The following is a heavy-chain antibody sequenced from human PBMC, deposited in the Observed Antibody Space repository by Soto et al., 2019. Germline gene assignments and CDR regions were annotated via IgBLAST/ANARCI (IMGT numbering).Heavy chain of an antibody. CDR1: GYTFTGYY. V-gene: IGHV1-2*02. D-gene: IGHD3-3*01. J-gene: IGHJ6*02. CDR3: ARDQRITIFGVVNYYYYGMDV. CDR2: INPNSGGT. Sequence: ASVKVSCKASGYTFTGYYMHWVRQAPGQGLEWMGWINPNSGGTNYAQKFQGRVTMTRDTSISTAYMELSRLRSDDTAVYYCARDQRITIFGVVNYYYYGMDVWGQGNTVAV.